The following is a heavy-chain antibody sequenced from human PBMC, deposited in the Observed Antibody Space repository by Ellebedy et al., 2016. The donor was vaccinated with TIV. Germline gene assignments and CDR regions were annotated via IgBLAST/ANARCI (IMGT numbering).Heavy chain of an antibody. J-gene: IGHJ4*02. CDR1: GFTFSDER. CDR2: SKNKGNNYAT. D-gene: IGHD2/OR15-2a*01. V-gene: IGHV3-72*01. Sequence: GESLKISXATSGFTFSDERMDWVRLAPGKGLEWVGRSKNKGNNYATQYAASVKGRFTISRDDSTNSLYLQMNSLRTEDTAIYYCTKTFYFDWGQGTLVIVSS. CDR3: TKTFYFD.